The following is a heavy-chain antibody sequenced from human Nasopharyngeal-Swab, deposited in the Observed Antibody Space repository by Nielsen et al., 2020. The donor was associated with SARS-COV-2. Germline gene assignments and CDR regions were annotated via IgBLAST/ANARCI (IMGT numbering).Heavy chain of an antibody. D-gene: IGHD2/OR15-2a*01. CDR2: ISSSSSYI. CDR3: ARDSNGMDV. V-gene: IGHV3-21*01. Sequence: VRQMPGKGLEWVSSISSSSSYIYYADSVKGRFTISRDNAKNSLYLQMNSLRAGDTAVYYCARDSNGMDVWGQGTTVTVSS. J-gene: IGHJ6*02.